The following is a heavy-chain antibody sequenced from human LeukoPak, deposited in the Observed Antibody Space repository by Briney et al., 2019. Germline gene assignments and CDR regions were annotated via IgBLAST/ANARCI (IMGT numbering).Heavy chain of an antibody. Sequence: PGGSLRLSCAASEFTFGSYAMSWVRQAPGKGLEWVSSISGGGGSTYYADSVKGRFTISRDNSKNMMYLQMDSLRAEDTAVYYCAKDGRASWFDPRGQGNLVTVSS. CDR1: EFTFGSYA. D-gene: IGHD1-1*01. CDR3: AKDGRASWFDP. J-gene: IGHJ5*02. CDR2: ISGGGGST. V-gene: IGHV3-23*01.